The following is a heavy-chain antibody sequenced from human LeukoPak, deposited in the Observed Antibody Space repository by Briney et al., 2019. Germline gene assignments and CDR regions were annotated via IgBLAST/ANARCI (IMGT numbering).Heavy chain of an antibody. J-gene: IGHJ4*02. V-gene: IGHV3-23*01. D-gene: IGHD3-22*01. CDR2: ISGSGDST. Sequence: QPGGSLRLSCAASGFTVSSDYMSWVRQAPGKGLEWVSAISGSGDSTYYADSVKGRFTISRDNSQNTLYLQMNSLRVEDTAVYYCANVYDTSGVRGNYWGQGTLVTVST. CDR3: ANVYDTSGVRGNY. CDR1: GFTVSSDY.